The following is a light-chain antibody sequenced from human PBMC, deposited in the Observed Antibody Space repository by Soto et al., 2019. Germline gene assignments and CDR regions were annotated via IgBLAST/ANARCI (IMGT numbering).Light chain of an antibody. CDR2: WAS. CDR3: LHHTEFPPYT. Sequence: DIQMTQSPSAMSASVGDRVTITCRASQDIGSYLAWFQQKPGKAPKRLIYWASTLQSGVPSRFSGGGSGREFTLTISSLQPEDFATYYCLHHTEFPPYTFGQGTKREI. J-gene: IGKJ2*01. V-gene: IGKV1-17*03. CDR1: QDIGSY.